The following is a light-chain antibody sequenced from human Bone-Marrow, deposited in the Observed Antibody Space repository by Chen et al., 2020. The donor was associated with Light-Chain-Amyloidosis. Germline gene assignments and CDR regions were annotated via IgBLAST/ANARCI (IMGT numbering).Light chain of an antibody. CDR1: LNDFGAYHY. Sequence: QSALPQPASVSGSPGPSITLSCTITLNDFGAYHYVSWYQQRPGKAPKLILYDISNRPSGVSSRFSASKSANTASLTISGLQPDDEAHYDCSSYTKSDTLEWVFGGGTKVTVL. V-gene: IGLV2-14*01. J-gene: IGLJ3*02. CDR3: SSYTKSDTLEWV. CDR2: DIS.